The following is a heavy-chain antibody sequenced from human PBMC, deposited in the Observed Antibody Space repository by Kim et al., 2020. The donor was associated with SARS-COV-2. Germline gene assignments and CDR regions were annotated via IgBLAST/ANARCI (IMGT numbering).Heavy chain of an antibody. V-gene: IGHV3-9*01. Sequence: GGSLRLSCAASGFTFDDYAMHWVRQAPGKGLEWVSGISWNSGSIGYADSVKGRFTISRDNAKNSLYLQMNSLRAEDTALYYCANAGGGYYYYGMDVWGQG. CDR2: ISWNSGSI. J-gene: IGHJ6*02. CDR1: GFTFDDYA. CDR3: ANAGGGYYYYGMDV. D-gene: IGHD3-16*01.